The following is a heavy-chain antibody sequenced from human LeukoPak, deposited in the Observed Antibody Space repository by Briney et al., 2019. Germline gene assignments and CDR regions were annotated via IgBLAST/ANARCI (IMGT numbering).Heavy chain of an antibody. D-gene: IGHD5-18*01. CDR2: INAGNGNT. CDR1: GYSFTSYY. J-gene: IGHJ6*02. Sequence: ASVKVSCKASGYSFTSYYMHWVRQAPGQRLEWMGWINAGNGNTKYSQKFQGRVTITRDTSASTAYMELSSLRSEDTAVYYCARDGYGRSRYYYGMDVRGQGTTVTVSS. CDR3: ARDGYGRSRYYYGMDV. V-gene: IGHV1-3*01.